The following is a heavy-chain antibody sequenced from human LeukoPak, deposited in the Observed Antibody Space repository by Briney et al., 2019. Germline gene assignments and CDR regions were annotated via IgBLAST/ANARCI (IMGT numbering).Heavy chain of an antibody. Sequence: GGSLRLSCAASGFTFTSYSMNWVRQAPGKGLEWVSTISGGGGSTYYADSVKGRFTISRDNSKNTLYLQVNSLRAEDTAVYYCAKGGKWDVTPFDYWGQGTMVTVSS. J-gene: IGHJ4*03. CDR2: ISGGGGST. CDR3: AKGGKWDVTPFDY. V-gene: IGHV3-23*01. D-gene: IGHD1-26*01. CDR1: GFTFTSYS.